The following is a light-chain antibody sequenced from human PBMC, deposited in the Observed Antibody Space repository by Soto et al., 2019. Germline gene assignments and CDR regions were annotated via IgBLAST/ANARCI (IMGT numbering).Light chain of an antibody. CDR3: QQYNNWPLT. CDR2: GAS. V-gene: IGKV3-15*01. J-gene: IGKJ4*01. Sequence: EIVMTQSPVTLSVSPGGRATLSCRASQSISDTLAWYQQKPGQAPRLLIYGASTRATGIPARFSGSGSGTEFTLTISSLQSEDFAVYSCQQYNNWPLTFGGGTKVDIK. CDR1: QSISDT.